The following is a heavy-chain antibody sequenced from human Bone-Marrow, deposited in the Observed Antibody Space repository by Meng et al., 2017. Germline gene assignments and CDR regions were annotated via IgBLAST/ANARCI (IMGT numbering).Heavy chain of an antibody. CDR3: ARGPTTMAHDFDY. Sequence: VQPPPWAPGLFNPSEPLSFTCVFSGGSFSDYYWSWIRQPPGKGLEWIGEINHSGSTNYNPSLESRATISVDTSQNNLSLKLSSVTAADSAVYYCARGPTTMAHDFDYWGQGTLVTVSS. V-gene: IGHV4-34*01. CDR2: INHSGST. CDR1: GGSFSDYY. D-gene: IGHD4-11*01. J-gene: IGHJ4*02.